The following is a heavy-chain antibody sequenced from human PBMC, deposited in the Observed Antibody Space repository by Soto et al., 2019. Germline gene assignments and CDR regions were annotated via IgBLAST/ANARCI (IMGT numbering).Heavy chain of an antibody. J-gene: IGHJ4*02. D-gene: IGHD4-17*01. Sequence: QVQLQESGPGLVKPSETLSLTCTVSGGSISSYYWSWIRQPPGKGLEWIGYIYYSGSTNYNPSLKSRVIISVDTSKNQFSLKLSSVTAADTAVYYCARAVEGDYQLDYWGQGTLVTVSS. CDR3: ARAVEGDYQLDY. V-gene: IGHV4-59*01. CDR1: GGSISSYY. CDR2: IYYSGST.